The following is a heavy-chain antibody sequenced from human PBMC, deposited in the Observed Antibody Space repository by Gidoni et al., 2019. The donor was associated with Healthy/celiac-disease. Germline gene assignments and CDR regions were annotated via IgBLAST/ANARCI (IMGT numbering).Heavy chain of an antibody. CDR1: GFPFDDYA. D-gene: IGHD3-3*01. CDR3: AKDTVLRFLEWTLGHTGGAFDI. J-gene: IGHJ3*02. Sequence: EALLVESGGGLVQPGRSLRLSCAASGFPFDDYAIHGVRQVPGKGLEWVLSISGSSGTIGYADSVKCRFTISRDNAKKSLYLQMNSLRAEDTALYYCAKDTVLRFLEWTLGHTGGAFDIWGQGTLVTVSS. CDR2: ISGSSGTI. V-gene: IGHV3-9*01.